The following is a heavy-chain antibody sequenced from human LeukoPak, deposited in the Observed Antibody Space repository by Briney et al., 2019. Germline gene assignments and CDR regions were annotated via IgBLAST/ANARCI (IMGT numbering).Heavy chain of an antibody. CDR1: GGTFSSYT. CDR2: IIPILGIA. Sequence: SVKVSCKASGGTFSSYTISWVRQAPGQGLEWMGRIIPILGIANYAQKFQGRVTITADKSTSTDYMELSSLRSEDTAVYYCARAPYDSSGYHSNWFDPWGQGTLVTVSS. J-gene: IGHJ5*02. V-gene: IGHV1-69*02. CDR3: ARAPYDSSGYHSNWFDP. D-gene: IGHD3-22*01.